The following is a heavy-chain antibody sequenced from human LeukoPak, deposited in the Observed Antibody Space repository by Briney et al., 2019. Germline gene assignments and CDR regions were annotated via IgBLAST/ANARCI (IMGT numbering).Heavy chain of an antibody. V-gene: IGHV4-59*01. CDR2: IYYSGST. J-gene: IGHJ4*02. D-gene: IGHD4-23*01. CDR3: ARDYGGNSGLDY. CDR1: GGSISSYY. Sequence: PSETLSLTCTVSGGSISSYYWSWIRQPPGKGLEWIGYIYYSGSTNYNPSLKSRVTISVDPSKNQFSLKLSSVTAADTAVYYCARDYGGNSGLDYWGQGTLVTVSS.